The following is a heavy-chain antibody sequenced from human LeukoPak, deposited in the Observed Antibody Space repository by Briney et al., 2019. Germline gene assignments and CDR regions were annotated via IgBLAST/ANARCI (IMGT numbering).Heavy chain of an antibody. CDR3: ARDGRAVAGNGGVDAFDI. CDR2: ISSTGTNI. CDR1: GFTFSSYE. Sequence: GGSLRLSCAASGFTFSSYEMNWVRQAPGKGLEWLSYISSTGTNIYYADSVKGRFTISRDNSKNTLYLQMNSLRAEDTAVYYCARDGRAVAGNGGVDAFDIWGQGTMVTVSS. D-gene: IGHD6-19*01. V-gene: IGHV3-48*03. J-gene: IGHJ3*02.